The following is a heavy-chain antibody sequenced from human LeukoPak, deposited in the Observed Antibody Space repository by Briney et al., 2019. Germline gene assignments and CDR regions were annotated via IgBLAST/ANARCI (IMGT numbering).Heavy chain of an antibody. Sequence: TGGSLRLSCAASGFSFSNYAMSWVRQAPGKGLEWVSAISGRGANTYYADSVKGRFTISRDNSKNTLYLEVISLTAEDTAVYYCAKDDAWLRFGEWSQGTLVTVSS. CDR3: AKDDAWLRFGE. J-gene: IGHJ4*02. D-gene: IGHD3-10*01. V-gene: IGHV3-23*01. CDR2: ISGRGANT. CDR1: GFSFSNYA.